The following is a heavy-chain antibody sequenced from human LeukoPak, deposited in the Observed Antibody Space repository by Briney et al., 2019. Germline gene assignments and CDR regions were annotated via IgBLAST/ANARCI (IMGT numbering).Heavy chain of an antibody. J-gene: IGHJ5*01. CDR1: GDSTSNFY. D-gene: IGHD2-8*01. CDR2: IHYSGSS. Sequence: SETLSLTCTVSGDSTSNFYWNWIRQSPVKGLGWIGNIHYSGSSVYNPSLQSRVTITIDTSRRQFFLKLNSVTAADTAVYFCALAPNSNWFDFWGPGTLVTVSS. CDR3: ALAPNSNWFDF. V-gene: IGHV4-59*03.